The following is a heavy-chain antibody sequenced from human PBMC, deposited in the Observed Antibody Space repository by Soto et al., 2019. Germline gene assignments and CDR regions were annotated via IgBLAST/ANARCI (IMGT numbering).Heavy chain of an antibody. V-gene: IGHV4-30-4*01. CDR3: ARGRYCLTGRCFPNWFDS. CDR1: GDSISNLDYF. J-gene: IGHJ5*01. CDR2: IYKSATT. Sequence: SETLSLTCSVSGDSISNLDYFWAWIRQPPGQALEYIGYIYKSATTYYNPSFESRVAISVDTSKSQFPLNVTSVTAADTAVYFCARGRYCLTGRCFPNWFDSWGQGALVTVSS. D-gene: IGHD7-27*01.